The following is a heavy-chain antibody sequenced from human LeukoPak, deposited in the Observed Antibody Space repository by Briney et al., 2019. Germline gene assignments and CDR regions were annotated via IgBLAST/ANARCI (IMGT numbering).Heavy chain of an antibody. J-gene: IGHJ4*02. V-gene: IGHV1-46*01. CDR1: GYTFTNYH. CDR2: INPSGGST. Sequence: ASVKVSCKASGYTFTNYHMHWVRQAPGQGLEWMGIINPSGGSTNYAQKFQGRVTMTRDMSTNTVYMQLSSLRSDDTAVYYCARDPNIILLSGHFDFWGQGTLVTVSS. D-gene: IGHD2-8*01. CDR3: ARDPNIILLSGHFDF.